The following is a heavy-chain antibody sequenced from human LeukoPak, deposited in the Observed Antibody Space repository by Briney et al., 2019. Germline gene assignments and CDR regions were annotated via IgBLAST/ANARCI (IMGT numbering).Heavy chain of an antibody. CDR1: GFTFSSYS. CDR3: ARDDVFAI. V-gene: IGHV3-7*01. CDR2: INHDGSEK. Sequence: PGGSLRLSCAASGFTFSSYSMSWVRQAPGKGLEWVANINHDGSEKYYVDSVKGRITISRANAKNSQYLQMNSLRAEVTAVYSCARDDVFAIWGQGTMVTVSS. J-gene: IGHJ3*02.